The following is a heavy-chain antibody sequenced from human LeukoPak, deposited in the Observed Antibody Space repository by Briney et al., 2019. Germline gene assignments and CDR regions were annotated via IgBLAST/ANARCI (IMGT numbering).Heavy chain of an antibody. CDR2: MHPNSGNT. Sequence: ASVKVSCKASGYTFTSYDLNWVRQATGQGLEWMGWMHPNSGNTGYAQKFQGRVTMTRDTSISTAYMELSSLTSEDTAVYYCARGPMVGADGYWGQGTLSPSPQ. D-gene: IGHD1-26*01. CDR1: GYTFTSYD. V-gene: IGHV1-8*01. J-gene: IGHJ4*02. CDR3: ARGPMVGADGY.